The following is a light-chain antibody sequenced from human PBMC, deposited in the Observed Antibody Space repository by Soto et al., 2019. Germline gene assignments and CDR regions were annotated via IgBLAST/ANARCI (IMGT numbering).Light chain of an antibody. Sequence: EIVLTQSPGTRSLSPGERATLSCRASQSINSTYLAWYQQKPGLAPRLLIYGASSRATGIPDRFSGSGSGTDFTLTISRLEPEDFAVYYCQQYGGSPLYTFGQGTKLEIK. J-gene: IGKJ2*01. CDR1: QSINSTY. CDR3: QQYGGSPLYT. V-gene: IGKV3-20*01. CDR2: GAS.